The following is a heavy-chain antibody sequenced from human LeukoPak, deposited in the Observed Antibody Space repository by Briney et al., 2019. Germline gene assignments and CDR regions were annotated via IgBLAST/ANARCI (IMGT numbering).Heavy chain of an antibody. CDR1: GFTFSSYA. Sequence: GGSLRLSCAASGFTFSSYAVSWVRQAPGKGLEWVSAISGSGGSTYYADSVKGRFTISRDNSKNTLYLQMNSLRAEDTAVYYCASTQRGNPSGYWGQKTLVTVSS. CDR2: ISGSGGST. D-gene: IGHD4-23*01. J-gene: IGHJ4*02. V-gene: IGHV3-23*01. CDR3: ASTQRGNPSGY.